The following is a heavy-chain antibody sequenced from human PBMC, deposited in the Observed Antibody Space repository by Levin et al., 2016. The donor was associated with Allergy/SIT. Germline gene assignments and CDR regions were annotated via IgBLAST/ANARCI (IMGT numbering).Heavy chain of an antibody. V-gene: IGHV4-31*02. CDR3: ARGGVQYYYDSSGYLDY. Sequence: RQAPGKGLEWIGYIYYSGSTYYNPSLKSRLTISVDTSKNQFSLNLTSVTAADTAVYYCARGGVQYYYDSSGYLDYWGQGTQVTVSS. D-gene: IGHD3-22*01. CDR2: IYYSGST. J-gene: IGHJ4*02.